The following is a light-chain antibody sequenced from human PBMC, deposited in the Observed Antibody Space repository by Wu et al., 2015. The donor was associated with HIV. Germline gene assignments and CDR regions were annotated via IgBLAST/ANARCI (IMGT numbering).Light chain of an antibody. CDR2: DVF. J-gene: IGKJ4*01. Sequence: EIVLTQSPRTLSVSAGERATLSCRASQSVGSSLAWYQQKPGQAPRLLVYDVFKRATGIPDRFSGRGSGTDFTLTISRLEPEDFAVYYCQLYGTSPQVTFGGGTKVEIK. CDR3: QLYGTSPQVT. CDR1: QSVGSS. V-gene: IGKV3-20*01.